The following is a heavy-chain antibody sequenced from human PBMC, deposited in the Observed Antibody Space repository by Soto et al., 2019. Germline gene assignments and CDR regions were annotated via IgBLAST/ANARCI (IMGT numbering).Heavy chain of an antibody. CDR2: IYYSGST. CDR3: ARRESGSGSYFDY. V-gene: IGHV4-59*01. J-gene: IGHJ4*02. D-gene: IGHD3-10*01. Sequence: SETLSLTCTVSGGSISSYYWSWIRQPPGKGLEWIGYIYYSGSTNYNPSLKSRVTISVDTSKNQFSLKLSSVTAADTAVYYCARRESGSGSYFDYWGQGTMVTVSS. CDR1: GGSISSYY.